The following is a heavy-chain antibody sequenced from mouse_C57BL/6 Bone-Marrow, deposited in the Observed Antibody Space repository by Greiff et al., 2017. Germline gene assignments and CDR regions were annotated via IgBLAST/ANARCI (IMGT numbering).Heavy chain of an antibody. J-gene: IGHJ4*01. Sequence: EVKLVESGGGLVQSGRSLRLSCATSGFTFSDFYMEWVRQAPGKGLEWIAASRNKANDYTTEYSASVKGRFIVSRDTSQSILYLQMNALRAEDTAIYYCARDVDSSGPGAMDYWGQGTSVTVSS. CDR3: ARDVDSSGPGAMDY. CDR1: GFTFSDFY. V-gene: IGHV7-1*01. D-gene: IGHD3-2*02. CDR2: SRNKANDYTT.